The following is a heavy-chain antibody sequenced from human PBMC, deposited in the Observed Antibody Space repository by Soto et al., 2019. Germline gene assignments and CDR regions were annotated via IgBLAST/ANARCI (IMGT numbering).Heavy chain of an antibody. D-gene: IGHD2-15*01. J-gene: IGHJ4*02. CDR2: IIPLFGTA. V-gene: IGHV1-69*01. CDR3: ARDYGHDCGGGNCYFYF. CDR1: GGTFSRYA. Sequence: QVQLVQSGAEVKKPGSSVKVSCKASGGTFSRYAINWVRQAPGHGLEWMGGIIPLFGTANYAQKFQGRVTITADESASTAHMELRSLRSEDTAVYYCARDYGHDCGGGNCYFYFWGQGPLVTVSS.